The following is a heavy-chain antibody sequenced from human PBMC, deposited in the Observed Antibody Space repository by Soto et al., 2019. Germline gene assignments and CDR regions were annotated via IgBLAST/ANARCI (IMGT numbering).Heavy chain of an antibody. CDR1: GGSISSGDYY. V-gene: IGHV4-30-4*01. CDR2: IYYSGST. J-gene: IGHJ2*01. D-gene: IGHD3-22*01. CDR3: ARASYDSSGYYGSIYWYFDL. Sequence: QVQLQESGPGLVKPSQTLSLTCTVSGGSISSGDYYWSWIRQPPGKGLEWIGYIYYSGSTYYNPSVKSRVTISVDTSKNQFSLRLRSVTAADTAVYYCARASYDSSGYYGSIYWYFDLWGRGTLVTVSS.